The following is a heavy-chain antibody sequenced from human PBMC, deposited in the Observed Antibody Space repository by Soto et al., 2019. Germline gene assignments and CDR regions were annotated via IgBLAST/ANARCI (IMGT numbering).Heavy chain of an antibody. CDR1: GGSISSYY. Sequence: ASETLSLTCTVSGGSISSYYWSWIRQPAGKGLVWIGRIYTSGSTNYNPSLKSRVTMSVDTSKNQFSLKLSSVTAADTAVYYCARGTAAAGAFDYWGQGTLVTVSS. D-gene: IGHD6-13*01. J-gene: IGHJ4*02. CDR3: ARGTAAAGAFDY. V-gene: IGHV4-4*07. CDR2: IYTSGST.